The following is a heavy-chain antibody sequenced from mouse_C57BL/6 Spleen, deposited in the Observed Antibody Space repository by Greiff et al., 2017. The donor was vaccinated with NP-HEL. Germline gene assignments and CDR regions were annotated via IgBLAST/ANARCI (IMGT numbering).Heavy chain of an antibody. CDR2: INPNNGGT. Sequence: EVQLQQSGPELVKPGASVKISCKASGYTFTDYYMNWVKQSHGKSLKWIGDINPNNGGTSYNQKFKGNATLTGDKSSSTAYMELRSLTSEDSAVYDCARSGDGYYLYAMDYWGQGTSVTVSS. D-gene: IGHD2-3*01. V-gene: IGHV1-26*01. CDR3: ARSGDGYYLYAMDY. J-gene: IGHJ4*01. CDR1: GYTFTDYY.